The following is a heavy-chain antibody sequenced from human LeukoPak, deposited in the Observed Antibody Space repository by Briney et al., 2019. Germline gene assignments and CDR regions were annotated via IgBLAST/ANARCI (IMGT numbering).Heavy chain of an antibody. CDR3: ARDGWRPDYYGSGSYYKRARGFDY. D-gene: IGHD3-10*01. CDR2: INHSGST. J-gene: IGHJ4*02. V-gene: IGHV4-34*01. Sequence: PSETLSLTCAVYGGSFSGYYWSWIRQPPGKGLEWIGEINHSGSTNYNPSLKSRVTISVDTSKNQFSLKLSSVTAADTAVYYCARDGWRPDYYGSGSYYKRARGFDYWGQGTLVTVSS. CDR1: GGSFSGYY.